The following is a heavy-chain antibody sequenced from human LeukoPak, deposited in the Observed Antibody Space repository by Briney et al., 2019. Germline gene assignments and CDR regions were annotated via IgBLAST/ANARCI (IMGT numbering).Heavy chain of an antibody. CDR1: GFTFSSYG. J-gene: IGHJ4*02. Sequence: GGSLRLSCAASGFTFSSYGMHWVRQAPGKGLEWVAFIRSDGSDKYYVDSVKGRFTISRDNPKNTLYLQMNSLRAEDTAVYYCPQEGGSHYWGQGTLVTVSS. V-gene: IGHV3-30*02. CDR3: PQEGGSHY. CDR2: IRSDGSDK. D-gene: IGHD5-12*01.